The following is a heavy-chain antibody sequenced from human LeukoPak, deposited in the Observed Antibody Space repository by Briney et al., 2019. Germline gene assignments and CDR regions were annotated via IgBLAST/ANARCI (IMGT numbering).Heavy chain of an antibody. CDR1: GFTFSNYR. Sequence: GGSLRLSCAASGFTFSNYRLNWVRQAPGKGLEWVSFISSSSSYIYYADSVKGRFTTSRDNAKNTLYLQMNSLRAEDTAVYYCARSGRAVRGVLDYWGQGTLVTVSS. V-gene: IGHV3-21*01. D-gene: IGHD3-10*01. CDR3: ARSGRAVRGVLDY. J-gene: IGHJ4*02. CDR2: ISSSSSYI.